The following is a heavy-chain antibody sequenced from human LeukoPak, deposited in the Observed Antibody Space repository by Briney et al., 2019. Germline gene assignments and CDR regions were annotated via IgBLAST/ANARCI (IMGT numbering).Heavy chain of an antibody. D-gene: IGHD3-22*01. Sequence: GGSLRLSCAASGFTFSNSWMHWVRQAPGKGLVWISRINSDGSSTHYADSVKGRFTISRDNAKNTLYLQMNSLRADDTAVYYCVRNYDSSAYPDAFDIWGQGTMVTASS. J-gene: IGHJ3*02. CDR3: VRNYDSSAYPDAFDI. V-gene: IGHV3-74*01. CDR2: INSDGSST. CDR1: GFTFSNSW.